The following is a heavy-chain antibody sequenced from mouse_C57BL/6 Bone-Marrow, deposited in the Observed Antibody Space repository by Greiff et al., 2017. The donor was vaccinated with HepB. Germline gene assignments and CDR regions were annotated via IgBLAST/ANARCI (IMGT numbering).Heavy chain of an antibody. CDR3: ARRDYDGYYVYAMDY. V-gene: IGHV5-16*02. CDR2: INYDGSST. D-gene: IGHD2-3*01. J-gene: IGHJ4*01. Sequence: EVMLVESEGGLVQPGSSMKLSCTASGFTFSDYYMAWVRQVPEKGLEWVANINYDGSSTYYLDSLKSRFIISRDNAKNILYLQMSSLKSEDTATYYCARRDYDGYYVYAMDYWGQGTSVTVSS. CDR1: GFTFSDYY.